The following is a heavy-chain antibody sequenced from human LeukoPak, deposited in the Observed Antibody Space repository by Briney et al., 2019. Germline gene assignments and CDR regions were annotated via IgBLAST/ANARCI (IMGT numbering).Heavy chain of an antibody. D-gene: IGHD1-26*01. CDR2: ISGGGGST. Sequence: PGGSLRLSCAASGFTFSSYAMSWVRQAPGKGLEWVSAISGGGGSTYYADSVKGRFTISRDNSKNTLYLQMNSLRAEDTAVYYCARHGRNWFDPWGQGTLVTVSS. CDR3: ARHGRNWFDP. CDR1: GFTFSSYA. V-gene: IGHV3-23*01. J-gene: IGHJ5*02.